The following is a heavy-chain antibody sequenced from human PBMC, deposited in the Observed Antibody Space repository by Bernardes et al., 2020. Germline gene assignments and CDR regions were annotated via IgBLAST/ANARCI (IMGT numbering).Heavy chain of an antibody. J-gene: IGHJ6*03. CDR1: GFTFSSYA. V-gene: IGHV3-23*01. Sequence: GGCLRLSCEASGFTFSSYAMSWVRQAPGKGLEWFSAISGSGGSTYYADSVKGRLTISRDNSKNTLFLEMNSLRVENTAVYYCAKLAMIFGVVIPSGYMDVWGRGTTVTVSS. CDR2: ISGSGGST. CDR3: AKLAMIFGVVIPSGYMDV. D-gene: IGHD3-3*01.